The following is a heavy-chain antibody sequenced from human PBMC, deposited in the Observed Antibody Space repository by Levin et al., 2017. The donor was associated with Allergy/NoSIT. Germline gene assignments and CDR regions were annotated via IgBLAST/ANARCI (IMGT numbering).Heavy chain of an antibody. CDR3: TSRVEQWLVLGIQSAFDI. Sequence: PGESLKISCAASGFTFSGSAMHWVRQASGKGLEWVGRIRSKANSYATAYAASVKGRFTISRDDSKNTAYLQMNSLKTEDTAVYYCTSRVEQWLVLGIQSAFDIWGQGTMVTVSS. D-gene: IGHD6-19*01. J-gene: IGHJ3*02. V-gene: IGHV3-73*01. CDR2: IRSKANSYAT. CDR1: GFTFSGSA.